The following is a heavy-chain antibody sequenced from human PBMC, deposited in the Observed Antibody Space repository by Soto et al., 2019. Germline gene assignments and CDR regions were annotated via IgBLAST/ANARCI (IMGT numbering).Heavy chain of an antibody. D-gene: IGHD3-10*01. Sequence: SETLSLTCAVYGGSSSGYYWSWIRQPPGKGLEWIGEINHSGSTNYNPSLKSRVTISVDTSKNQFSLKLSSVTAADTAVYYCARGHSGVRGVITYYYYYGMDVWGQGTTVTVSS. CDR3: ARGHSGVRGVITYYYYYGMDV. V-gene: IGHV4-34*01. CDR1: GGSSSGYY. J-gene: IGHJ6*02. CDR2: INHSGST.